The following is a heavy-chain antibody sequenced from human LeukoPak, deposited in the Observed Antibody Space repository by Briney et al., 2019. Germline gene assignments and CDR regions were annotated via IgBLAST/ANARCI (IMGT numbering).Heavy chain of an antibody. D-gene: IGHD1-26*01. V-gene: IGHV4-34*01. CDR3: ARSNAREPWFDP. CDR1: GGAFSGYY. CDR2: INHSGST. J-gene: IGHJ5*02. Sequence: SETLSLTCAVYGGAFSGYYWSWIRQPPGKGLEWIGEINHSGSTNYNPSLKSRVTISVDTSKNQFSLKLSSVTAADTDVYYCARSNAREPWFDPWGQGTLVTVSS.